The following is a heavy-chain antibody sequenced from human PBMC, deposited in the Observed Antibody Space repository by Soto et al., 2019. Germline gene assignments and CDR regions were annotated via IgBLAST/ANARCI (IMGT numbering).Heavy chain of an antibody. CDR2: INHSGST. CDR3: AIRRSSSSAYYFDY. J-gene: IGHJ4*02. Sequence: ASETLSLTCAVYGGSFSGYYWSWIRQPPGKGLEWIGEINHSGSTNYNPSLKSRVTISVDTSKNQFSLKLSSVTAADTAVYYCAIRRSSSSAYYFDYWGQGTLVTVSS. D-gene: IGHD6-6*01. CDR1: GGSFSGYY. V-gene: IGHV4-34*01.